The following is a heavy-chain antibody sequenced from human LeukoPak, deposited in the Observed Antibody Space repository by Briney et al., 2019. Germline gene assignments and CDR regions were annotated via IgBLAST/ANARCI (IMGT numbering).Heavy chain of an antibody. V-gene: IGHV6-1*01. CDR3: ARGVQYVDSSGYADAFDI. D-gene: IGHD3-22*01. Sequence: SQTLSLTCAISGDSVSSNSAAWNWIRQSPSRGLEWLGRTYYRSKWYNDYAVSVKSRITINPDTSKNQFSLQLNSVTPEDTAVYYCARGVQYVDSSGYADAFDIWGQGTMVTVSS. J-gene: IGHJ3*02. CDR1: GDSVSSNSAA. CDR2: TYYRSKWYN.